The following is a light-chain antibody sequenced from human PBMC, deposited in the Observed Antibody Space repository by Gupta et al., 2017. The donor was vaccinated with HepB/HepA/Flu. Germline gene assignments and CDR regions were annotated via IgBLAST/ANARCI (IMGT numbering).Light chain of an antibody. V-gene: IGLV1-44*01. CDR1: PSNIGSNI. CDR2: ANN. J-gene: IGLJ2*01. Sequence: SVLPQPLSASGTPGQRVSISCSGGPSNIGSNIVSWYQQLPGTAPKLLIYANNQRPSGVPDRFSGSKSGTSASLAISGLQTDDEADYFCTSWDDSLNGLLFGGGTKLTVL. CDR3: TSWDDSLNGLL.